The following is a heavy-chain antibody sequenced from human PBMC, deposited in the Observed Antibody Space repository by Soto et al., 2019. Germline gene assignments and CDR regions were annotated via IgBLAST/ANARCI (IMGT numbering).Heavy chain of an antibody. V-gene: IGHV3-23*05. Sequence: GGSLRLSCAASGLTFSSYAMVWVRQTPAKGLEWVLIFVSIGSSTDYLDSVKVRFTISRDNSRYILFLQMNILLVGDTAIYYCASATTPTEYWGQGTQVTVSS. CDR3: ASATTPTEY. D-gene: IGHD4-17*01. J-gene: IGHJ4*02. CDR1: GLTFSSYA. CDR2: FVSIGSST.